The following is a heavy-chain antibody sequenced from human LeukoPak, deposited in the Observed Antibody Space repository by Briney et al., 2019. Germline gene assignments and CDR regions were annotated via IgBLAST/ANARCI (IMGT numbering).Heavy chain of an antibody. CDR2: IYPGDSNT. Sequence: GASLKTSCKGAGYSFTNYWICWVRQLPGKRLEWMRIIYPGDSNTRYSPSFQGQVTISADKSISTAYLQWSSLKASDTAMYYCARRNGDYAVDYWGQGTLVTVSS. CDR1: GYSFTNYW. J-gene: IGHJ4*02. CDR3: ARRNGDYAVDY. D-gene: IGHD4-17*01. V-gene: IGHV5-51*01.